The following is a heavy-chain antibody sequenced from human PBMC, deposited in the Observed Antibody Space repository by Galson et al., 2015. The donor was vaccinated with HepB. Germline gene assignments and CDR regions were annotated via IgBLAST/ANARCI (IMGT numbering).Heavy chain of an antibody. CDR2: IYSSGST. Sequence: PLSLTCTVSGGFISSGSHYWSWIRQPAGKGLEWIGRIYSSGSTNYNPSLNSRVTMSVETSKNQFSLKLSSVTAADTAVYYCARERGRIVATIRRLDAFDIWGQGTMVTVSS. J-gene: IGHJ3*02. CDR3: ARERGRIVATIRRLDAFDI. CDR1: GGFISSGSHY. V-gene: IGHV4-61*02. D-gene: IGHD5-12*01.